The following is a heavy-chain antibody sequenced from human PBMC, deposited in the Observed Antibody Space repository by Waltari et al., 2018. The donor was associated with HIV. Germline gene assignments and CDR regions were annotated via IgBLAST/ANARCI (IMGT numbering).Heavy chain of an antibody. CDR3: AREGARMTTMIYYYYGMDV. Sequence: QVQLVQSGAEVKKPGASVKVSCKASGYTFTGYYMHWVRQAPGQGLEWMGRINPNSGGTNYAQQFQGRVTMTRDTSISTAYMELSRLRSDDTAVYYCAREGARMTTMIYYYYGMDVWGQGP. CDR2: INPNSGGT. CDR1: GYTFTGYY. V-gene: IGHV1-2*06. D-gene: IGHD4-4*01. J-gene: IGHJ6*02.